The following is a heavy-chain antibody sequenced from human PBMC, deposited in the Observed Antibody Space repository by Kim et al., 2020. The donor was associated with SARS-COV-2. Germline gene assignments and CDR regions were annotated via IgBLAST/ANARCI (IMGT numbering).Heavy chain of an antibody. CDR1: GFTFTTYW. D-gene: IGHD3-10*01. CDR3: ARDVAPLLRAAYGSGTTFDL. CDR2: TKQDGGEK. J-gene: IGHJ5*02. V-gene: IGHV3-7*01. Sequence: GGSLRLSCAASGFTFTTYWMSWVRQAPGRGLEWVASTKQDGGEKNYLDSVKGRFSISRDNAKNSLSLQMNNLRGEDTAVYYCARDVAPLLRAAYGSGTTFDLWGQGTLVTVSS.